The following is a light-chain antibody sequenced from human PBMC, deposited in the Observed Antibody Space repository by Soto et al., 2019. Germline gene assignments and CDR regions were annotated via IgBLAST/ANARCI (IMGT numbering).Light chain of an antibody. CDR2: DVD. V-gene: IGLV2-8*01. CDR3: SSYAGSNTYV. Sequence: QSALSQAPCASGSPGQSVTISCTGTSSDVGGYNFVSWYQHHPGKAPKLMIYDVDKRPSGVPDRFSGSKSGYTASLTVSGLQAEDEADYFCSSYAGSNTYVFGAGTKVTVL. CDR1: SSDVGGYNF. J-gene: IGLJ1*01.